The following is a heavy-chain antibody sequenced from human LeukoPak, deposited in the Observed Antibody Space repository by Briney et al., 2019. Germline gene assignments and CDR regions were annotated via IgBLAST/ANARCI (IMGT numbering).Heavy chain of an antibody. Sequence: GGSLRLSCAASGFTFSDYTMNWVRQAPGKGLEWVSSISSGSSYIYYADSMKGRFTISRDNAKNSLYLQMNSLRVEDTAVYYCAKEGRSLQTYWGQGTLVTVSS. D-gene: IGHD5-24*01. CDR1: GFTFSDYT. CDR2: ISSGSSYI. CDR3: AKEGRSLQTY. J-gene: IGHJ4*02. V-gene: IGHV3-21*04.